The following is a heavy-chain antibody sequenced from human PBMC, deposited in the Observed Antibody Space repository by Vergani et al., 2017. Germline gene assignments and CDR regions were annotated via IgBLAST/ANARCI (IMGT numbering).Heavy chain of an antibody. CDR2: IHYSGST. V-gene: IGHV4-59*01. D-gene: IGHD3-22*01. CDR3: ARSLNYYDSSGYYYHSYYFDY. CDR1: GGSISSYY. Sequence: QVQLQESGPGLVKPSETLSLTCTVSGGSISSYYWSWIRQPPGKGLEWIGYIHYSGSTNYHPSLKSRVTISVYTSKNQCSLKLSSVTAADTAVYYCARSLNYYDSSGYYYHSYYFDYWGQGTLVTVSS. J-gene: IGHJ4*02.